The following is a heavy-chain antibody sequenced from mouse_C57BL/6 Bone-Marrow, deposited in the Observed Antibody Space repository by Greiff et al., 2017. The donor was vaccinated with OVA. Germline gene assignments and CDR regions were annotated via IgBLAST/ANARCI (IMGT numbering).Heavy chain of an antibody. V-gene: IGHV1-61*01. CDR2: IYPSDSET. Sequence: VQLQQPGAELVRPGSSVKLSCKASGYTFTSYWMDWVKQRPGQGLEWIGNIYPSDSETHYNQKFKDKATLTVDKSSSTAYMQLSSLTSEDSAVYYCARIRSNYGYWGQGTTLTVSS. CDR3: ARIRSNYGY. CDR1: GYTFTSYW. D-gene: IGHD2-5*01. J-gene: IGHJ2*01.